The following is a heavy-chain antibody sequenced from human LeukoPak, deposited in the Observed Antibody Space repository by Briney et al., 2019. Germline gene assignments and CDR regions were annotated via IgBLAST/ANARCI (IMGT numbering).Heavy chain of an antibody. J-gene: IGHJ6*03. CDR3: ATYYLTPYYYMDV. CDR1: GFTFSSYG. V-gene: IGHV3-30*03. CDR2: ISYDGSNK. Sequence: GGSLRLSCAASGFTFSSYGMHWVRQVPGKGLEWVAVISYDGSNKYYADSVKGRFTISRDNSKNSLYLQMNSLKTEDTAVYYCATYYLTPYYYMDVWGKGTTVTVSS. D-gene: IGHD1-26*01.